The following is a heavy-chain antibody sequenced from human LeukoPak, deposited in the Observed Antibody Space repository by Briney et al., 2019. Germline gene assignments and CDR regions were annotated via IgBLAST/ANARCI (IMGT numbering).Heavy chain of an antibody. CDR3: ARERPITASGMDV. J-gene: IGHJ6*02. D-gene: IGHD3-10*01. CDR1: GYTFTSYE. V-gene: IGHV1-18*01. CDR2: ISAYNGNT. Sequence: GASVKVSCKASGYTFTSYEINWVRQATGQGLEWMGWISAYNGNTNYAQKLQGRVTMTTDTSTSTAYMELRSLRSDDTAVYYCARERPITASGMDVWGQGTTVTVSS.